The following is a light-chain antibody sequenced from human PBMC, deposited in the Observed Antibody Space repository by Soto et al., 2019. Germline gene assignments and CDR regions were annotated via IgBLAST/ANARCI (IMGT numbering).Light chain of an antibody. J-gene: IGKJ1*01. CDR2: LGS. Sequence: DIVMTQSPLSLPVTPGEPASISCKSSQSLLHSNGYNYLDWYLQKPGQSPQLLIYLGSNRASGVPDRFSGSGSGTDFTLKISRVEAEDVGVYYCMQTTHWPRTFGQGTKV. CDR1: QSLLHSNGYNY. V-gene: IGKV2-28*01. CDR3: MQTTHWPRT.